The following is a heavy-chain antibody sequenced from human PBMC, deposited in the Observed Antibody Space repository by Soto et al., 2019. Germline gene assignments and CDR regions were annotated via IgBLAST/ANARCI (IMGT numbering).Heavy chain of an antibody. CDR3: ARVGDIVVVPARFDP. D-gene: IGHD2-2*01. J-gene: IGHJ5*02. Sequence: WGSLRLSCAASGFTFSDYYIIWSRQSPLKGLEWVSYISSSGSTIYYADSVKGRFTISRDNAKNSLYLQMNSLRAEDTAVYYCARVGDIVVVPARFDPWGQGTLVTVSS. V-gene: IGHV3-11*01. CDR1: GFTFSDYY. CDR2: ISSSGSTI.